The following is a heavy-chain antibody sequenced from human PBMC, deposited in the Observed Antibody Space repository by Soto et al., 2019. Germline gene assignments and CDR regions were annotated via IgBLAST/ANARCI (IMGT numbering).Heavy chain of an antibody. D-gene: IGHD2-2*01. CDR1: GGTFSSYT. CDR3: ARLVNRYCSSTSFPQHPAPYSIYEDRAFAI. V-gene: IGHV1-69*02. Sequence: QVQLVQSGAEVKKPGSSVKVSCKASGGTFSSYTISWVRQSPGQGLEWMGRIIPILGIANYAQKFQGRGTILADKSTSTAYMELSSLRSEDTAVYYCARLVNRYCSSTSFPQHPAPYSIYEDRAFAIWGQGTMVTVSS. J-gene: IGHJ3*02. CDR2: IIPILGIA.